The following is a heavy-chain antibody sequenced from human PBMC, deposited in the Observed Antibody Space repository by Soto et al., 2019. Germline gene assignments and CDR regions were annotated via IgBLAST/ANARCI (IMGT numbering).Heavy chain of an antibody. J-gene: IGHJ4*02. Sequence: QVQVVESGGGVVQPGRSLRLSCAASGFTFSNYAMHWVRQAPGKGLEWVAVISYDGSNKYYADSVKGRLTTSRDNSKNTVYLQLNSLRAEDTAVYFCARAGFNYYFDYWGLGTLVTVSS. CDR2: ISYDGSNK. V-gene: IGHV3-30-3*01. CDR1: GFTFSNYA. CDR3: ARAGFNYYFDY.